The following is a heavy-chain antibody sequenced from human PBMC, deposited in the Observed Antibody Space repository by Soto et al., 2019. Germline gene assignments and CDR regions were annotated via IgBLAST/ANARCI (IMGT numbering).Heavy chain of an antibody. CDR1: GFIVSDTY. J-gene: IGHJ3*02. Sequence: GGSLRLSCTASGFIVSDTYVNWVRQAPGKGLEWVSVISNRGDTHYADSVRGRFSLSRDISDNTLHLQMNNLRVEDTAVYYCAREPRYCRCGSCSITGGAHEICGQGTMVTV. D-gene: IGHD2-15*01. CDR3: AREPRYCRCGSCSITGGAHEI. V-gene: IGHV3-66*01. CDR2: ISNRGDT.